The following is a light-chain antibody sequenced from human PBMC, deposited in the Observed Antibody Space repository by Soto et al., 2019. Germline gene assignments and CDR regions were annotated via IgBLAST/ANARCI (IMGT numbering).Light chain of an antibody. CDR2: AAS. CDR1: QSINTY. Sequence: DIQMTQSPSSLSASIGDRVSITCRASQSINTYLNWYQHKSGRAPKLLIYAASTLQSGVPSRFSGSGSGTDFTLTISSLQPEDFATYYCQQSYNSPPTFGQGTKLEIK. CDR3: QQSYNSPPT. J-gene: IGKJ2*01. V-gene: IGKV1-39*01.